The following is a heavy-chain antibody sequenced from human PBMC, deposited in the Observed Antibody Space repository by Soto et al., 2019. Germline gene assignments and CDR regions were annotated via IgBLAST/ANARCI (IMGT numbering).Heavy chain of an antibody. Sequence: EVQLVESGGGLVQPGGSLRLSCAASGFTFSSYNMNWVRQAPGKGLEWVSYISSSSTTIHYRDSVKGRFTISRDNAKNSLYLQMNTLRAEDTAVYYCARGVGYCSGGSCYLDSWGQGNLVNVSS. D-gene: IGHD2-15*01. J-gene: IGHJ4*02. CDR3: ARGVGYCSGGSCYLDS. V-gene: IGHV3-48*01. CDR2: ISSSSTTI. CDR1: GFTFSSYN.